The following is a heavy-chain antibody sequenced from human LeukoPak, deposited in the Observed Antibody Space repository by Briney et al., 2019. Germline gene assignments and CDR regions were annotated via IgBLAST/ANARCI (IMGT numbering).Heavy chain of an antibody. D-gene: IGHD3-22*01. J-gene: IGHJ4*02. CDR2: ISNEGSNR. CDR1: GFIFSSYG. Sequence: PGGSLRLSCAASGFIFSSYGMHWVRQAPGKGLEWVAVISNEGSNRYYADSVKGRFTISRDNSKNTLYLQMNSLRAEDRAVYYCAKAHTTSGYYSYFDYWGQGTLVAVSS. V-gene: IGHV3-30*18. CDR3: AKAHTTSGYYSYFDY.